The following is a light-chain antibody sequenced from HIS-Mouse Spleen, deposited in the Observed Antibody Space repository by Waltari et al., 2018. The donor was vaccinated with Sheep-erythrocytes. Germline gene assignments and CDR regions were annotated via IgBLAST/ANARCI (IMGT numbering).Light chain of an antibody. V-gene: IGLV2-11*01. CDR3: CSYAGSYNHV. J-gene: IGLJ1*01. CDR2: DVS. CDR1: SSDVGGYNY. Sequence: QSALTQPRSVSGSPGQSVTISCTGTSSDVGGYNYVSWYQQHPGKAPKLMIYDVSKRPTGVPVRCSGSKSGNTASLTISGLQAEDEADYYCCSYAGSYNHVFATGTKVTVL.